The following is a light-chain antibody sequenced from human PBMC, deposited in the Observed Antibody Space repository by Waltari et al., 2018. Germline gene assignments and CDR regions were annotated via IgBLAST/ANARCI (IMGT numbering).Light chain of an antibody. J-gene: IGKJ2*01. CDR1: KSISSTY. V-gene: IGKV3-20*01. CDR2: GAS. CDR3: QQGGSSLRFT. Sequence: ETVLTQSPATLSLSPGERATLSCRASKSISSTYLAWYQQKPGQAPRLLIYGASRRATGIPDRFSGSGSGTDFTLSISRLEPEDFAVYYCQQGGSSLRFTFGEGTKLE.